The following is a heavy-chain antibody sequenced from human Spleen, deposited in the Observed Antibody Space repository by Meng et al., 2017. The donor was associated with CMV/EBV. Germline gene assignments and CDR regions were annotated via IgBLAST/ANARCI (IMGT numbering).Heavy chain of an antibody. CDR1: GTSNSTSNW. D-gene: IGHD4/OR15-4a*01. CDR3: ARVTEYGGNCFDS. CDR2: VYHSGYT. J-gene: IGHJ4*02. Sequence: GVSGTSNSTSNWWSWVRQPPGKGLEWIGEVYHSGYTNYNPSLKSRVTMSVDRSKNQFSLKLSSVTAADTAIYYCARVTEYGGNCFDSWGQGTLVTVSS. V-gene: IGHV4-4*02.